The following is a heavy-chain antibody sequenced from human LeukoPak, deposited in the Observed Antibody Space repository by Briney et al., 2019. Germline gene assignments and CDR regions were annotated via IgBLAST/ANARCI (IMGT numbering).Heavy chain of an antibody. CDR3: VKKAVGGAKGWFDP. Sequence: GGSLRLSCAASGFSVSSNYMSWVRQAPGKGLEYVSAISSNVVSTYYADSVKGRFTISRDNSKNTLYLQMTSLRDEDTAVYYCVKKAVGGAKGWFDPWGQGTLVTVSS. CDR1: GFSVSSNY. J-gene: IGHJ5*02. CDR2: ISSNVVST. V-gene: IGHV3-64D*06. D-gene: IGHD1-26*01.